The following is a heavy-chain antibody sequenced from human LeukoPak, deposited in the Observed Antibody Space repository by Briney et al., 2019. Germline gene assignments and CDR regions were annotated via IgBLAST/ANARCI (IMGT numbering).Heavy chain of an antibody. V-gene: IGHV1-69*13. CDR2: IIPIFGTA. Sequence: ASVRVSCKASGGTFSSYAISWVRQAPGQGLEWMGGIIPIFGTANYAQKFQGRVTITADESTSTAYMELSSLRSEDTAVYYCARSGYSYGLEYYYYMDVWGKGTTVTISS. D-gene: IGHD5-18*01. CDR1: GGTFSSYA. J-gene: IGHJ6*03. CDR3: ARSGYSYGLEYYYYMDV.